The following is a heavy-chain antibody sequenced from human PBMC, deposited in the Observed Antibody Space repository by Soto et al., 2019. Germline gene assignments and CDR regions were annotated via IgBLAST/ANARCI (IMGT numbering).Heavy chain of an antibody. Sequence: QVQLVQSGAEVKKPGSSVKVSCKASGGTFSSYAISWVRQAPGQGLEWMGGIIPIFGTANYAQKFQGRVTITADESTSTAYMELSSLRSEHTAVYYCARGVIVVVPAAIRYFDYWGQGTLVTVSS. V-gene: IGHV1-69*01. J-gene: IGHJ4*02. CDR2: IIPIFGTA. D-gene: IGHD2-2*02. CDR1: GGTFSSYA. CDR3: ARGVIVVVPAAIRYFDY.